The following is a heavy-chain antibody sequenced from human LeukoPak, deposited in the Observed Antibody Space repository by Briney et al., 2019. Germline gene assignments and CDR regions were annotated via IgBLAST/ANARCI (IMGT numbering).Heavy chain of an antibody. D-gene: IGHD3-10*01. J-gene: IGHJ5*02. CDR2: ISGSDDTT. Sequence: PGGSLRLSCAASGFTFSNYVMSWVRQAPGKGLQWVSGISGSDDTTDYADSVKGRFTISRDNSKNMLYLQMNSLRAEDTAVYYCAPRGPWGQGTLVTVSS. V-gene: IGHV3-23*01. CDR1: GFTFSNYV. CDR3: APRGP.